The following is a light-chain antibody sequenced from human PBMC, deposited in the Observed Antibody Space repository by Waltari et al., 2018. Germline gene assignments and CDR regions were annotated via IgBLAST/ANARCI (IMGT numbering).Light chain of an antibody. CDR1: TSNIGNNY. Sequence: QSVLTQPPSVSAAPGQKVTISCSGSTSNIGNNYVSCYQQFPGAAPHVLIYGKAKRATGIPDRCSGSKSGTSATLDITGLQTGDEAYYYCRTWDNTLSAVFGGGTKVTVL. J-gene: IGLJ2*01. CDR3: RTWDNTLSAV. CDR2: GKA. V-gene: IGLV1-51*02.